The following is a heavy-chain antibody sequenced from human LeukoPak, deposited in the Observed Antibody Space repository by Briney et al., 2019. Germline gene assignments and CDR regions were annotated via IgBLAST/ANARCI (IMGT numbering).Heavy chain of an antibody. Sequence: GASVKVSCKASGYTFISYDINWVRQGTGQGLGWMGWMNPNSGNTGYPQKFQGRVNITSINSISTAFMELSSLRSEDRAVYCCARRAVGSSYYYSMDVWGKGTTVTVSS. D-gene: IGHD6-19*01. J-gene: IGHJ6*03. CDR3: ARRAVGSSYYYSMDV. V-gene: IGHV1-8*03. CDR1: GYTFISYD. CDR2: MNPNSGNT.